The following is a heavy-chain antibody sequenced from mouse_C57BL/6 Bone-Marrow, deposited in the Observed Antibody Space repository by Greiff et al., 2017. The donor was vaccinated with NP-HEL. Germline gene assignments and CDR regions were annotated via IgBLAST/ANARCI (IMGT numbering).Heavy chain of an antibody. CDR3: ARRYYDYDGPLFDY. V-gene: IGHV1-47*01. D-gene: IGHD2-4*01. Sequence: QVHVKQSGAELVKPGASVKMSCKASGYTFTTYPIEWMKQNHGKSLEWIGNFHPYNDDTKYNEKFKGKATLTVEKSSSTVYLELSRLTSDDAAVYYCARRYYDYDGPLFDYWGQGTTLTVSS. CDR1: GYTFTTYP. CDR2: FHPYNDDT. J-gene: IGHJ2*01.